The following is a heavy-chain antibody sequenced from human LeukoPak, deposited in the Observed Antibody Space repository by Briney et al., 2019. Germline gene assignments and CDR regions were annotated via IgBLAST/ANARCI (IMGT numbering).Heavy chain of an antibody. CDR1: GCTLSSYA. V-gene: IGHV1-69*06. CDR3: ARDSLGRFDYMDV. D-gene: IGHD2-15*01. Sequence: SVKVSCKASGCTLSSYAISWVRQAPGQGLEWMGGIIPIFGTANYAQKFQGRVTITADKSTSTAYMDLSSLRSEDTAVYYCARDSLGRFDYMDVWGKGTTVTVSS. J-gene: IGHJ6*03. CDR2: IIPIFGTA.